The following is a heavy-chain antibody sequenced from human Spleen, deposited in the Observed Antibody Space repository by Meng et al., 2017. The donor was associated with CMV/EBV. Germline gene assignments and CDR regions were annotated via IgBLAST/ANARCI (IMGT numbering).Heavy chain of an antibody. CDR3: ARDLYLSPREYYFDY. CDR2: TYYRSKWYN. CDR1: GDSVSSNSAA. Sequence: QVQMQRCGPGLVKPSQTLSLTCAISGDSVSSNSAAWNLTRQSASRGLEWLGRTYYRSKWYNDYAVSVKSRITINPDKSKNQFSLQLNSVTPEDTAVYYCARDLYLSPREYYFDYWGQGTLVTVSS. D-gene: IGHD2-2*02. V-gene: IGHV6-1*01. J-gene: IGHJ4*02.